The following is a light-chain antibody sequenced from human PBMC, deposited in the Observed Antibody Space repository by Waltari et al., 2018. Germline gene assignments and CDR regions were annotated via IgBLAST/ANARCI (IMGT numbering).Light chain of an antibody. V-gene: IGKV2-28*01. Sequence: DIVMTQSPLSLPVTPGEPASISCRSSQSLLHSNGYNYLDWYLQKPGQSPQLLIYLGCKRASGVPDRFSGSGSGTDFTLKISRVEAEDVGVYYCMQALQTPDTFGQGTRLEIK. CDR1: QSLLHSNGYNY. CDR2: LGC. J-gene: IGKJ5*01. CDR3: MQALQTPDT.